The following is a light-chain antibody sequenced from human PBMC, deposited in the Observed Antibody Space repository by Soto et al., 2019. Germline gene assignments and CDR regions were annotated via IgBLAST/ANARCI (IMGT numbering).Light chain of an antibody. CDR3: QQSYSSSATI. J-gene: IGKJ2*01. CDR2: DAS. V-gene: IGKV1-39*01. CDR1: QSIDTF. Sequence: DIQMTQPPSSLSASVGDRVTITCRASQSIDTFLNWYQHKPGKAPKLLIYDASSLQSGVPSRFSGSGSGRDFTLTITRLQPEDFATYYCQQSYSSSATIFGQGTKLEI.